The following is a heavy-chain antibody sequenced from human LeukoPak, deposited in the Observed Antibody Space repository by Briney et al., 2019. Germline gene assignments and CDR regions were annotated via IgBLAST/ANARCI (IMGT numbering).Heavy chain of an antibody. CDR2: INPNSGGT. D-gene: IGHD2/OR15-2a*01. Sequence: ASVKVSCRASGYTFTAYYIHWVRQAPGQGLEWMGWINPNSGGTNYAQKFQGRVTMTRDTSISTAYMEPSSLRSDDTAIYYCARFSAYSSTWGDYWGQGTLVTVSS. CDR3: ARFSAYSSTWGDY. J-gene: IGHJ4*02. CDR1: GYTFTAYY. V-gene: IGHV1-2*02.